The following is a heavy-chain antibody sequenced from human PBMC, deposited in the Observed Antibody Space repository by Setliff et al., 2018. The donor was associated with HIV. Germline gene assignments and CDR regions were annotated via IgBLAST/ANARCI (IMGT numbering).Heavy chain of an antibody. J-gene: IGHJ4*02. CDR1: GYTFTGYY. D-gene: IGHD3-22*01. V-gene: IGHV1-2*02. Sequence: ASVKVSCKASGYTFTGYYMHWVRQAPGQGLEWMGWINPNSGGTTYAQKFQGRVTMTRDTSISTAYMELSSLRSEDTAVYYCARGRGPYYYDSSGYYYFDYWGQGTLVTVSS. CDR3: ARGRGPYYYDSSGYYYFDY. CDR2: INPNSGGT.